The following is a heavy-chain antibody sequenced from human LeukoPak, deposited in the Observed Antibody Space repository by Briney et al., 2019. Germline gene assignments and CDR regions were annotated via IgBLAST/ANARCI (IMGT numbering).Heavy chain of an antibody. CDR2: IYYSGSI. CDR1: GGSISSYY. D-gene: IGHD5-18*01. J-gene: IGHJ4*02. CDR3: ARGSWIQSSPAIYYFDY. V-gene: IGHV4-59*01. Sequence: SETLSLTCAVSGGSISSYYWSWIRQPPGKGLEWIGYIYYSGSIKYNPSLKSRVTMSVDTSKNQFSLKLSSVTAADTAVYYCARGSWIQSSPAIYYFDYWGQGTLVTVSS.